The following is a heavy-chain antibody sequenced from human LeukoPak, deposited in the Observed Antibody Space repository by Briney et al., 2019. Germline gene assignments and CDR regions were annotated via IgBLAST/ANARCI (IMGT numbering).Heavy chain of an antibody. J-gene: IGHJ4*02. CDR2: IYSGGST. CDR3: ASFSLEWFTFDY. D-gene: IGHD3-3*01. CDR1: GSTFSKYI. V-gene: IGHV3-53*01. Sequence: GGSLRLSCAVSGSTFSKYIMSWVRQAPGKGLEWVSVIYSGGSTYYADSVKGRFTISRDNSKNTLYLQMNNLRVEDTAVYYCASFSLEWFTFDYWGQGTLVTVSS.